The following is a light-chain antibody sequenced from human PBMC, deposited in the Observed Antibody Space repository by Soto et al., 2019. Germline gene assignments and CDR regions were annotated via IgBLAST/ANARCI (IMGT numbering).Light chain of an antibody. Sequence: EVVLTQSPGTLSLSPGGRATLSCMASQSVSRRLAWYQQRHGQSPRLLISGESMRASGVPVRFIGSGSGTDFTLTITRMEPEEFAVYYCQKYGGSQITGGLGKRLEIK. J-gene: IGKJ5*01. CDR2: GES. V-gene: IGKV3-20*01. CDR1: QSVSRR. CDR3: QKYGGSQIT.